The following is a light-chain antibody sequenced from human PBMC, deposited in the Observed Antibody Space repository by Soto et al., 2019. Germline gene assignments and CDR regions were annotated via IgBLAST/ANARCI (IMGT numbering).Light chain of an antibody. CDR2: TAS. J-gene: IGKJ4*01. CDR3: QQYSSSSLS. V-gene: IGKV1-5*03. Sequence: DIQMTQSPSTLSASVGDRVTITCRASQSVSSWLAWYQQKPGKAPNLLIYTASSLESGVPSRFSGSGSGTEFTLTISSLQPDDFAVYYCQQYSSSSLSFGGGTKVDIK. CDR1: QSVSSW.